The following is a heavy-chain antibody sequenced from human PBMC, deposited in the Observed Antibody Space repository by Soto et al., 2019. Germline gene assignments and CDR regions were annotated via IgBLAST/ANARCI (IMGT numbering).Heavy chain of an antibody. CDR2: INHSGST. J-gene: IGHJ4*02. V-gene: IGHV4-34*01. CDR1: GGSFSGYY. CDR3: ATGYDCSSTSCYLGY. Sequence: SETLSLTCAVYGGSFSGYYWSWIRQPPGKGLEWIGEINHSGSTNYNPSLKSRVTISVDTSKNQFSLKLSSVTAADTAVYYCATGYDCSSTSCYLGYWGQGTLVTDSS. D-gene: IGHD2-2*01.